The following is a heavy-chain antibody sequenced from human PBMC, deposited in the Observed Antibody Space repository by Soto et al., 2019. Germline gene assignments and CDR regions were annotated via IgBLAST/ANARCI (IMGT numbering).Heavy chain of an antibody. V-gene: IGHV3-21*01. Sequence: GGSLRLSCAASGFTFSSYSMNWVRQAPGKGLEWVSSISSSSSYIYYADSVKGRFTISRDNAKNSLYLQMNSLRAEDTAVYYCAAATFLSGSYYTTIYYYYGMDVWGQGTTVTVSS. J-gene: IGHJ6*02. CDR2: ISSSSSYI. D-gene: IGHD1-26*01. CDR3: AAATFLSGSYYTTIYYYYGMDV. CDR1: GFTFSSYS.